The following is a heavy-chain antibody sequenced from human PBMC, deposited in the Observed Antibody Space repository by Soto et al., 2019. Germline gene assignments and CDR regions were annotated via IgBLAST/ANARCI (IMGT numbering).Heavy chain of an antibody. CDR1: GFTVSSNY. CDR2: IYSGGST. J-gene: IGHJ5*02. Sequence: EVQLVESGGGLVQPGGSLRLSCAASGFTVSSNYMSWVRQAPGKGLEWVSVIYSGGSTYYADSVKGRFTISRHKYKNTLDLQMNSRRAEDAAVYYCARDAFRYYSSSTWGQGTLVTVSS. V-gene: IGHV3-53*04. CDR3: ARDAFRYYSSST. D-gene: IGHD6-6*01.